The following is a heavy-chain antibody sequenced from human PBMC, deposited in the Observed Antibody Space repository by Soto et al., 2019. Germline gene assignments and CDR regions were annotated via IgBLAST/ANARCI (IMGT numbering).Heavy chain of an antibody. V-gene: IGHV3-64D*06. CDR2: ISSNGGST. Sequence: EVQLVESGGGLVQPGGSLRLSCSASGFTFSTYTMHWVRQAPGKGLEYVSGISSNGGSTYYADSVKGRFTISRDNSKNTLDLQMSSLRPEDTAVYYCVRGPTTVTARWFDPWGQGTLVTVSS. CDR3: VRGPTTVTARWFDP. CDR1: GFTFSTYT. D-gene: IGHD4-17*01. J-gene: IGHJ5*02.